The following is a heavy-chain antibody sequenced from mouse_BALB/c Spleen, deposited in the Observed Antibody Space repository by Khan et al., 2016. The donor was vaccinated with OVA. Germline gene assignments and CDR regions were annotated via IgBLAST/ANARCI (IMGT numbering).Heavy chain of an antibody. Sequence: QVQLKQSGAELMKPGASVKISCKATGYTFSSYWIEWVKQRPGHGLEWIGEILPGSGSTNYNEKFKGKATFTAETSSKTANKKLMSLPSEKYAVYYSAGYFFYGNDGAMEYWGQGTSVTVSS. CDR2: ILPGSGST. D-gene: IGHD2-2*01. V-gene: IGHV1-9*01. CDR1: GYTFSSYW. J-gene: IGHJ4*01. CDR3: AGYFFYGNDGAMEY.